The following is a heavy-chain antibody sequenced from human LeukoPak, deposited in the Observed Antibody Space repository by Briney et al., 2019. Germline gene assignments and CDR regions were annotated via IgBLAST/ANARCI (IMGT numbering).Heavy chain of an antibody. Sequence: QTGGSLRLSCAASGFTFNGSVMHWVRQASGKGLEWVGRIRSKASSYATAYAASVKGRFTISRDDSKNTAYLQMNSLKTEDTALYYCTRDQTPYYWGQGTLVTVSS. J-gene: IGHJ4*02. V-gene: IGHV3-73*01. CDR3: TRDQTPYY. CDR2: IRSKASSYAT. CDR1: GFTFNGSV.